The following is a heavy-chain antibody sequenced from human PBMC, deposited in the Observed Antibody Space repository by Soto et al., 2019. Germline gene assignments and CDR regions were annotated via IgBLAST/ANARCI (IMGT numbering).Heavy chain of an antibody. CDR1: GGSVSSGSYY. Sequence: SETLSLTCTVSGGSVSSGSYYWSWIRQPPGKGLEWIGYIYYSGSTNYNPFLKSRVTISVDTSKNQFSLKLSSVTAADTAVYYCARVWSGYHGGFDYWGQGTLVTVSS. CDR3: ARVWSGYHGGFDY. CDR2: IYYSGST. J-gene: IGHJ4*02. D-gene: IGHD3-3*01. V-gene: IGHV4-61*01.